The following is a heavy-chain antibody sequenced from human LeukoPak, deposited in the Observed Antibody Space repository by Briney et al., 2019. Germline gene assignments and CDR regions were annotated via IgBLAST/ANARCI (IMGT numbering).Heavy chain of an antibody. CDR3: ARLEPGIAQPVAFDI. CDR2: INSDGSST. D-gene: IGHD6-13*01. Sequence: GGSLRLSRAASGFIFSNYWLHWVRQAPGKGPVWVSRINSDGSSTNYADSVKGRFTISRDNAKNSLYLQMNSLRAEDTAVYYCARLEPGIAQPVAFDIWGQGTMVTVSS. J-gene: IGHJ3*02. CDR1: GFIFSNYW. V-gene: IGHV3-74*01.